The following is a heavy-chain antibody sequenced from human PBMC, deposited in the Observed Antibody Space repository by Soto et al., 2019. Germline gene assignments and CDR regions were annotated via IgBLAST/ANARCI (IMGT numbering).Heavy chain of an antibody. Sequence: SETLSLTCPVSGCSISSGGYYWSWIRQHPGKGLEWIGYIYYSGSTYYNPSLKSRVTISVDTSKNQFSLKLSSVTAADTAVYYCARSNSAAAGRRFVGWFDPWGQGTLVTVSS. CDR3: ARSNSAAAGRRFVGWFDP. V-gene: IGHV4-31*03. CDR2: IYYSGST. D-gene: IGHD6-13*01. CDR1: GCSISSGGYY. J-gene: IGHJ5*02.